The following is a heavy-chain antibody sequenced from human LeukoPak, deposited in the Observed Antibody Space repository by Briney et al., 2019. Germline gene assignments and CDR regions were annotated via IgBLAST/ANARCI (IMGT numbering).Heavy chain of an antibody. CDR1: GGSITTTGYY. V-gene: IGHV4-39*01. Sequence: PSETLSLTCSVSGGSITTTGYYWGWIRQSPGKGLEWIGNIQNSVTNFYNPSLRSRVTMYVDTSKNEVSLNLYSLTAADTAVYYCARLIGYCSDFSCPGWASWGQGTLVTVSS. CDR3: ARLIGYCSDFSCPGWAS. CDR2: IQNSVTN. D-gene: IGHD2-15*01. J-gene: IGHJ5*02.